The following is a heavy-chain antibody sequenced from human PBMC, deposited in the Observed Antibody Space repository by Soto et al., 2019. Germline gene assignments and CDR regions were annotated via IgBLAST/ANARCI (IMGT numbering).Heavy chain of an antibody. Sequence: SETLSLTCTVYGGSFSDYLWSWIRQSPGKGLEWIGEINDSGSTNYNSFLKGRVTISLGTSKNQFSLKLRFVTAADTAVYYCARTESRSYYYSGMDIWGQGTTVTVSS. J-gene: IGHJ6*02. V-gene: IGHV4-34*01. CDR2: INDSGST. CDR1: GGSFSDYL. CDR3: ARTESRSYYYSGMDI. D-gene: IGHD3-16*01.